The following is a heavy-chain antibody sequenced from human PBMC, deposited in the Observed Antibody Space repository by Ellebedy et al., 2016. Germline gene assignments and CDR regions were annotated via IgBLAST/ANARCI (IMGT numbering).Heavy chain of an antibody. CDR1: GGSFSGYY. J-gene: IGHJ5*02. CDR2: INHSGST. CDR3: ARGGMATMHRWFDP. Sequence: SETLSLTCAVYGGSFSGYYWSWIRQPTGKGLEWIGEINHSGSTNYNPSLKSRVTISVDTSKNQFSLKLSSVTAADTAVYYCARGGMATMHRWFDPWGQGTLVTVSS. D-gene: IGHD5-24*01. V-gene: IGHV4-34*01.